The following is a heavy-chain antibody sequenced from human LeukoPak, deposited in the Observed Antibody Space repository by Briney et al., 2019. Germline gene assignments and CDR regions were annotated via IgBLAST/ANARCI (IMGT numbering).Heavy chain of an antibody. V-gene: IGHV4-4*02. D-gene: IGHD2-15*01. CDR3: ARAPGAALD. J-gene: IGHJ4*02. CDR1: GGSISSSNW. Sequence: SETLSLTCAVSGGSISSSNWWSWVRQPPGKGLEWIGEINHSASTNYNSSLKSRVTISVDTSKNQFFLKLSSVTAADTAVYYCARAPGAALDWGQGTLVTVSS. CDR2: INHSAST.